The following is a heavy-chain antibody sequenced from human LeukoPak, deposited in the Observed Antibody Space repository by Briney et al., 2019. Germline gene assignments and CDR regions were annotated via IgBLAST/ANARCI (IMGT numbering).Heavy chain of an antibody. D-gene: IGHD6-13*01. J-gene: IGHJ6*04. CDR2: ISAYNGNT. V-gene: IGHV1-18*04. Sequence: GASVKVSCKASGYTFTSYGISWGRQAPGQGLEWMGWISAYNGNTNYAQKLQGRVTMTTATSTRTAYMELRSLRSDDTAVYYCARDPRGQQLVPLGMDVWGKGTTVTVSS. CDR3: ARDPRGQQLVPLGMDV. CDR1: GYTFTSYG.